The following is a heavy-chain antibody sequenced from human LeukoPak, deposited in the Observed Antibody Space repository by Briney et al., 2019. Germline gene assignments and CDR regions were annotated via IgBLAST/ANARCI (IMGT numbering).Heavy chain of an antibody. V-gene: IGHV3-49*03. CDR3: TRDQYSSGWYDILFDY. CDR2: IRSRIYGGTT. J-gene: IGHJ4*02. D-gene: IGHD6-19*01. Sequence: GGSLRLSCTASGFTFGDYAMSWFRQAPGKGLEWVGFIRSRIYGGTTEYAASVKGRFTISRDDSKSIAYLQMNSLKTEDTAVYYCTRDQYSSGWYDILFDYWGQGTLVTVSS. CDR1: GFTFGDYA.